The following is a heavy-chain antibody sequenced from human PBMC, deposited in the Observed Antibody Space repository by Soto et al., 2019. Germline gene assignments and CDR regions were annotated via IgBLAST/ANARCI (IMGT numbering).Heavy chain of an antibody. CDR1: GFTFSSYA. V-gene: IGHV3-23*01. CDR3: AKDNPCQLYGMDV. CDR2: ISGSGGST. J-gene: IGHJ6*02. D-gene: IGHD2-2*01. Sequence: PGGSLRLSCAASGFTFSSYAMSWVRQAPGKGLEWVSAISGSGGSTYYADSVKGRFTISRDNSKNTLYRQMNSLRAEATAVYYCAKDNPCQLYGMDVWGQGTTVTVSS.